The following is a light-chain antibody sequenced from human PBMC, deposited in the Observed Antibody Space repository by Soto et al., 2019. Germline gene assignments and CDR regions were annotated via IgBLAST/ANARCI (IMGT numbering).Light chain of an antibody. Sequence: DIQMTQSPSSLSASVGDRVTITCQASQDISNSLNWYQQKPGKAPKLLIYDASNLETGVPSRFSGSGSGTDFTFTISSLQPEDIATYYCQQFDNIPWTFGQGTRVEIK. J-gene: IGKJ1*01. CDR2: DAS. CDR3: QQFDNIPWT. V-gene: IGKV1-33*01. CDR1: QDISNS.